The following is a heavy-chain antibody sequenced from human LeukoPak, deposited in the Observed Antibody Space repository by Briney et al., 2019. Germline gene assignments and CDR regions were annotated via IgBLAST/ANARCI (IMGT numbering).Heavy chain of an antibody. V-gene: IGHV4-39*07. J-gene: IGHJ4*02. CDR1: GGSISSSSYY. Sequence: SETLSLTCTVSGGSISSSSYYWGWIRQPPGKGLEWIGSIYYSGSTYYNPSLKSRVTISVDTSKNQFSLKLSSVTAADTAVYYCARTPLYGDYIYPFDYWGQGTLVTVSS. CDR3: ARTPLYGDYIYPFDY. CDR2: IYYSGST. D-gene: IGHD4-17*01.